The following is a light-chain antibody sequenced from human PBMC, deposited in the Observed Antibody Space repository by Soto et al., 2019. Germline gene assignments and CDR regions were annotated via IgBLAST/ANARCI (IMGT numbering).Light chain of an antibody. V-gene: IGLV2-8*01. CDR3: SSYAVTNIFV. J-gene: IGLJ1*01. CDR1: SSDVGGYNY. CDR2: EVS. Sequence: ALTQPPSASGSPGQSVTISCTGTSSDVGGYNYVSWYQQHPGKAPKVIIYEVSKRPSGAPDRFSGSKPGSTASLTVSGLQAEDEADYYCSSYAVTNIFVFGTGTKVTVL.